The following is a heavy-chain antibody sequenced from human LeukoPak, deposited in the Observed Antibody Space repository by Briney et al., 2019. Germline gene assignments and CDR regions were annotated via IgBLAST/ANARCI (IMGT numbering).Heavy chain of an antibody. CDR1: GYTLTELS. J-gene: IGHJ3*02. D-gene: IGHD6-19*01. CDR2: FDPEDGET. CDR3: ATARHSSGWYNAFDI. Sequence: ASVKVSCKXSGYTLTELSMHWVRQSPGKGLEWMGGFDPEDGETIYSQKFQGRVTMTEDTSTDTAYMELSSLRSEDTAVYYCATARHSSGWYNAFDIWGQGTMVTVSS. V-gene: IGHV1-24*01.